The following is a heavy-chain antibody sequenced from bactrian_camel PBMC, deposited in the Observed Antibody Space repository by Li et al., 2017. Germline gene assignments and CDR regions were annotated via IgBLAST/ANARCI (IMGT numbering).Heavy chain of an antibody. CDR1: GFTFSIYD. V-gene: IGHV3-2*01. D-gene: IGHD1*01. J-gene: IGHJ4*01. Sequence: QVQLVESGGGLVQPGGPLRLSCAASGFTFSIYDMSWVRQAPGKTLEWVSSINSDGSNTYYADSVKGRFTISRDNTRSTVYLQMDDLNPEDTAKYYCMKDTDFPLYRGRCWPERRFWGQGTQVTVS. CDR3: MKDTDFPLYRGRCWPERRF. CDR2: INSDGSNT.